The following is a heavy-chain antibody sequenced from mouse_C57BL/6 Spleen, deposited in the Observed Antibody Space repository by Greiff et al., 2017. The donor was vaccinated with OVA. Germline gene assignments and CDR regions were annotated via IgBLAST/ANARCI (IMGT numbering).Heavy chain of an antibody. D-gene: IGHD2-5*01. J-gene: IGHJ1*03. V-gene: IGHV1-77*01. CDR1: GYTFTDYY. CDR3: ARSGVYSNYENFDV. Sequence: VQLQQSGAELVKPGASVKISCKASGYTFTDYYINWVQPRPGQGLEWIGKIGPGSGSTYYNEKFKGKATLTAEQSSSTAYMQLSRLTSEDSAVYFCARSGVYSNYENFDVWGTGATVTVSS. CDR2: IGPGSGST.